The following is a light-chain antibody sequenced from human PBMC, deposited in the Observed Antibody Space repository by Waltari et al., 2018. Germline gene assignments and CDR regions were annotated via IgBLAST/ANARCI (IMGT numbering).Light chain of an antibody. CDR3: QQYDGHPST. CDR1: QSITNW. V-gene: IGKV1-5*03. Sequence: DIQMTQSPSTLSASVGDRVTITCRASQSITNWVAWYQQKPGMPPKLLIYRVSSLEAGVPLRFSGSGTGTEYSLTISSLQPADSATYYCQQYDGHPSTFGQGTKVEIK. CDR2: RVS. J-gene: IGKJ1*01.